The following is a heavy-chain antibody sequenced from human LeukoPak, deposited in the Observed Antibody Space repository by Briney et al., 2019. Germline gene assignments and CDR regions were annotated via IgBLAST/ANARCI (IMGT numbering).Heavy chain of an antibody. CDR3: ARPARRAYNYDAFDI. CDR2: INPSGGST. J-gene: IGHJ3*02. V-gene: IGHV1-46*02. CDR1: EYTFNSYF. D-gene: IGHD1-1*01. Sequence: ASVKVSCKASEYTFNSYFMHWVRQAPGQGLEWMGIINPSGGSTNYAQKFQGRVTMTRDTSTSTVYMELSSLRSEDTAVYYCARPARRAYNYDAFDIWGQGTVVTVSS.